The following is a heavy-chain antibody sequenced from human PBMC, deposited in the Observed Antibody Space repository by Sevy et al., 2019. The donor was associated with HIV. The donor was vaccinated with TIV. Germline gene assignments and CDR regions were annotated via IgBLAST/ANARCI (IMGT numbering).Heavy chain of an antibody. CDR2: INWKGDGI. CDR3: ARSTYYFDTTGFGAFDI. CDR1: GFTFDDYA. Sequence: GGSLRLSCATSGFTFDDYAMNWVRQVPGKGLEWVSGINWKGDGIGYADSVKGRFIISRDNAKNSLYLQMNSLRAEDTALYHCARSTYYFDTTGFGAFDIWGQGTKVTVSS. D-gene: IGHD3-22*01. V-gene: IGHV3-20*01. J-gene: IGHJ3*02.